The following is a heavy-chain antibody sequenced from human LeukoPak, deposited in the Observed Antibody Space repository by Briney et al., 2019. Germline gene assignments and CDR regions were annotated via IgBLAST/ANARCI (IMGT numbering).Heavy chain of an antibody. CDR3: ARGKLVPGREDFDY. CDR2: IYYSGST. J-gene: IGHJ4*02. Sequence: PSQTLSLTCTVSGGSISSGGYYWSWIRQHPGKGLEWIGYIYYSGSTYYNPSLKSRVTISVDTSKNQFSLKLSSVTAADTAVYYCARGKLVPGREDFDYWGQGTLVTVSS. D-gene: IGHD6-13*01. V-gene: IGHV4-30-4*08. CDR1: GGSISSGGYY.